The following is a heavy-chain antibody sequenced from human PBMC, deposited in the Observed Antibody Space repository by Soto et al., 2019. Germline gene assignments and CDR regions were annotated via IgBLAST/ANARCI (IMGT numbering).Heavy chain of an antibody. J-gene: IGHJ4*02. CDR3: AGVASFDDSRGYFNY. CDR1: GFTFSNYW. Sequence: EVQLVESGGGLVQPGGSLRLSCAASGFTFSNYWMSWVRQAPGKGLEWVANIKQDGSEKYYVDSVKGRFTISRDKAKNSLYRKGSSFRAEAASVYYWAGVASFDDSRGYFNYWGKGTLVTVS. V-gene: IGHV3-7*04. CDR2: IKQDGSEK. D-gene: IGHD3-22*01.